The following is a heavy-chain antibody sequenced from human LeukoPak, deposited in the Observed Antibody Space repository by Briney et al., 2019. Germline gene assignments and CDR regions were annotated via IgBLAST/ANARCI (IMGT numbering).Heavy chain of an antibody. CDR3: GSISGYYYSEIKTDF. D-gene: IGHD3-22*01. Sequence: GGSLRLSCAASGFTVSSTYMSWVRQAPGKGLEWVSVIYSGGSTYYADSVKGRFTISRDNSKNTLYLQMNSLRAEDTAVYFCGSISGYYYSEIKTDFWGQGTLVTVSS. CDR2: IYSGGST. V-gene: IGHV3-66*01. CDR1: GFTVSSTY. J-gene: IGHJ4*02.